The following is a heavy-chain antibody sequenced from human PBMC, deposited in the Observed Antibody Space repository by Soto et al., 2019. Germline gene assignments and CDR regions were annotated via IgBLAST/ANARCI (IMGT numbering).Heavy chain of an antibody. CDR2: ISAYNGNT. CDR3: ARDKESGLLWFGGLPWFDP. J-gene: IGHJ5*02. V-gene: IGHV1-18*01. Sequence: QVQLVQSGAEVKKPGASVKVSCKASGYTFTSYGISWVRQAPGQGLEWMGWISAYNGNTNYAQKLQGRVTMTTDTXXSXAXXELRSLRSDDTAVYYCARDKESGLLWFGGLPWFDPWGQGTLVTVSS. D-gene: IGHD3-10*01. CDR1: GYTFTSYG.